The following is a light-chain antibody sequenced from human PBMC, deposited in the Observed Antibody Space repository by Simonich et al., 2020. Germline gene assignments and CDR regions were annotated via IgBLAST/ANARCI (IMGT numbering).Light chain of an antibody. CDR1: ALQQQY. V-gene: IGLV3-25*03. CDR2: KDS. CDR3: QSADSSGTYVV. Sequence: SYELTQPPSVSVSPGQTARITCSGDALQQQYAYWYQKKPGQAPVLVIYKDSERPSGIPERFSGSSSGTTVTLNISGVQAEDEADYYCQSADSSGTYVVFGGGTKLTVL. J-gene: IGLJ2*01.